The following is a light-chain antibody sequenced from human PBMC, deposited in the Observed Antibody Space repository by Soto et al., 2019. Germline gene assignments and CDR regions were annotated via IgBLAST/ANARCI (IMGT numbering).Light chain of an antibody. CDR1: QSISSW. J-gene: IGKJ1*01. CDR2: DAS. V-gene: IGKV1-5*01. Sequence: DIQMTQSPSTMSAPVGDRVTITCRASQSISSWLAWYQHKPGKAPKLLIYDASSLESGVPSRFSGSGSGTEFTLTIRSLKPDDFATDYCQQYNSYRTFGQGTKVDIK. CDR3: QQYNSYRT.